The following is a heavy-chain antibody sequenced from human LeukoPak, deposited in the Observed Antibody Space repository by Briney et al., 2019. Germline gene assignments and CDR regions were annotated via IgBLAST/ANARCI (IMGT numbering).Heavy chain of an antibody. CDR1: GFTFSNAW. D-gene: IGHD3-3*01. Sequence: PGGSLRLSCAASGFTFSNAWMSWVRQAPGKGLEWVAVISYDGSNKYYADSVKGRFTISRDNSKNTLYLQMNSLRAEDTAVYYCARDFARNYDFWSGSVGDHWGQGTLVTVSS. CDR2: ISYDGSNK. CDR3: ARDFARNYDFWSGSVGDH. V-gene: IGHV3-30-3*01. J-gene: IGHJ5*02.